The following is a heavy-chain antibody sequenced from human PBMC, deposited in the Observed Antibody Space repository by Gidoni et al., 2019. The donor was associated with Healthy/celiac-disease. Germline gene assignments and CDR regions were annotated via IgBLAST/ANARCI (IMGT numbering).Heavy chain of an antibody. CDR1: CVSISSFY. Sequence: QVQLQESGPGLAKPSATLSLPCPVFCVSISSFYWSWTRQPPGKGLEWIGYIYYSGSTNYNPARKRRVTIAVDTSKNQFYLKLSSVTAADTAVYYCAREAGYSSSWYRGMDVGGQGTTVTVSS. CDR2: IYYSGST. CDR3: AREAGYSSSWYRGMDV. V-gene: IGHV4-59*01. J-gene: IGHJ6*02. D-gene: IGHD6-13*01.